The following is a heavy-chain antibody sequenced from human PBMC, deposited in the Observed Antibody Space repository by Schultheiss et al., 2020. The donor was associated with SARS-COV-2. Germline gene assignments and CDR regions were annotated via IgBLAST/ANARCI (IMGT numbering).Heavy chain of an antibody. D-gene: IGHD6-6*01. CDR1: GFTFSSYG. Sequence: GGSLRLSCAASGFTFSSYGMHWVRQAPGKGLEWVAVISYDGSNKYYADSVKGRFTISRDNSKNTLYLQMNSLRAEDTAVYYCARDLQLVRDPKYYYYGMDVWGQGTTVTVSS. CDR2: ISYDGSNK. J-gene: IGHJ6*02. V-gene: IGHV3-30*03. CDR3: ARDLQLVRDPKYYYYGMDV.